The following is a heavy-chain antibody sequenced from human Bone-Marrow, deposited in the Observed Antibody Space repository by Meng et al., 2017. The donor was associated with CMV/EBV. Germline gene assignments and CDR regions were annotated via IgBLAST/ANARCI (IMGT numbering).Heavy chain of an antibody. D-gene: IGHD4-23*01. V-gene: IGHV3-48*03. CDR3: ARDRWHVYYFDY. Sequence: GGSRRLSCAASGFTFSSYEMNWVRQAPGKGLEWVSYISSSGSTIYYADSVKGRFTISRDNAKNSLYLQMNSLRAEDTAVYYCARDRWHVYYFDYWGQGTLVTVSS. J-gene: IGHJ4*02. CDR2: ISSSGSTI. CDR1: GFTFSSYE.